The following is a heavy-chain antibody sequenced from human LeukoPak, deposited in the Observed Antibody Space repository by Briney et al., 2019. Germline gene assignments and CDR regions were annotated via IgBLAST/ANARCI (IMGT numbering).Heavy chain of an antibody. J-gene: IGHJ4*02. D-gene: IGHD6-13*01. Sequence: GGSLRLSCAASGLTFSSYSMNWVRQAPGKGLEWVSSISSSSSYIYYADSVKGRFTISRDNAKNSLYLQMNSLRAEDTAVYYCARVVLIAAAGRGSFDYWGQGTLVTVSS. V-gene: IGHV3-21*01. CDR3: ARVVLIAAAGRGSFDY. CDR2: ISSSSSYI. CDR1: GLTFSSYS.